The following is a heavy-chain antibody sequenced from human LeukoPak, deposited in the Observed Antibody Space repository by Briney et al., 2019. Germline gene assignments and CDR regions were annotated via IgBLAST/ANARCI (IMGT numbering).Heavy chain of an antibody. CDR3: ARDIAAAGPWYFDL. D-gene: IGHD6-13*01. V-gene: IGHV4-34*01. J-gene: IGHJ2*01. CDR2: INHSGST. Sequence: SETPSLTCAVYGGPLNDYYWSWIRQPPGKGLEWIGEINHSGSTNYNPSLKSRVTISVDTSKNQFSLRLSSVTAADTAVYYCARDIAAAGPWYFDLWGRGTLVTVSS. CDR1: GGPLNDYY.